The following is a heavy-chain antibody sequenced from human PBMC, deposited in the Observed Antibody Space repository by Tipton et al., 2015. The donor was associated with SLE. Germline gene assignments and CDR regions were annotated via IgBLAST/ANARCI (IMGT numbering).Heavy chain of an antibody. V-gene: IGHV4-34*01. D-gene: IGHD6-13*01. CDR2: INHSGST. J-gene: IGHJ3*02. CDR1: GGSFSGYY. CDR3: ARDLYSSRGGAFDI. Sequence: TLSLTCAVYGGSFSGYYWSWIRQPPGKGLEWIGEINHSGSTNYNPSLKSRVTISVDTSKNQFSLKLSSVTAADTAAYYCARDLYSSRGGAFDIWGQGTMVTVSS.